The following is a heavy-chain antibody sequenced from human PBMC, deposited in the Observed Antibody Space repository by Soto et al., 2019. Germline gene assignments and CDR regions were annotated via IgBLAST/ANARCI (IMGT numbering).Heavy chain of an antibody. CDR2: ISSSSSYI. D-gene: IGHD3-22*01. CDR1: GFTFSSYS. CDR3: ASAGYCVDTSGWYY. Sequence: GGSLRLSCAASGFTFSSYSMNWVRQAPGKGLEWVSPISSSSSYIYYADSVKGRFTISRDNAKNSLYLQMNSLRAEDTAVYYCASAGYCVDTSGWYYWGQGNLVTVSS. J-gene: IGHJ4*02. V-gene: IGHV3-21*01.